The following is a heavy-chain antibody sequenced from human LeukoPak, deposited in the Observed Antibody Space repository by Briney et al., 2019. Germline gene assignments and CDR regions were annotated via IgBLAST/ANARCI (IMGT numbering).Heavy chain of an antibody. Sequence: GGSLRLSCPASGFTFSNAWMSWVRQAPGKGLEWVGRIKSKTDGGTTDYAAPVKGRFTISRDDSKNTLYLQMNSLKTEDTAVYYCTTPAGSCYSCAFDIWGQGTMVTVSS. CDR1: GFTFSNAW. V-gene: IGHV3-15*01. D-gene: IGHD2-15*01. CDR3: TTPAGSCYSCAFDI. CDR2: IKSKTDGGTT. J-gene: IGHJ3*02.